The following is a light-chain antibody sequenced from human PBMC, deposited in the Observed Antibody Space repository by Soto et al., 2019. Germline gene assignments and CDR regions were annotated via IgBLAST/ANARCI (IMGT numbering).Light chain of an antibody. CDR2: DVS. CDR3: CSYAGSYTLYV. J-gene: IGLJ1*01. CDR1: SSDVGGYNY. V-gene: IGLV2-11*01. Sequence: QSALNQPRSVSGSPGQSVTISCTVTSSDVGGYNYVSWYQQHPGKAPKLMIYDVSKRPSGVPDRFSGSKSGNTASLTISGLQAEDEADYYCCSYAGSYTLYVFGTGTKLTVL.